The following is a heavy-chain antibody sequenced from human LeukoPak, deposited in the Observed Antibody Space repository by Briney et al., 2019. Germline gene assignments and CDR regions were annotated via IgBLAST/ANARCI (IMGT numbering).Heavy chain of an antibody. CDR1: GYTFPSYG. D-gene: IGHD5/OR15-5a*01. V-gene: IGHV1-18*01. CDR2: ISAYNGNT. CDR3: ASDEVLNWFDP. Sequence: GASVKVSCKASGYTFPSYGISWLRPAPGQGLEWMGWISAYNGNTNYAQKLQGRVTMTTDTTTSTAYVEVRSLRSDDTAVWYCASDEVLNWFDPWGQGTLVTVSS. J-gene: IGHJ5*02.